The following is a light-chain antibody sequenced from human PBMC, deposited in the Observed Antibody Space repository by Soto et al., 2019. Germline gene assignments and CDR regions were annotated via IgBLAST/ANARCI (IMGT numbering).Light chain of an antibody. CDR3: QQRSNLPLT. CDR2: DAS. CDR1: QSVSTF. Sequence: EIVLTQSPATVSLSPGERATLSCRASQSVSTFLAWYQQKPGQAPRLLIYDASNRATGIPARFSGSGSGTDFILTISSLAPEDFGVYYCQQRSNLPLTFVGGTKVEIK. V-gene: IGKV3-11*01. J-gene: IGKJ4*01.